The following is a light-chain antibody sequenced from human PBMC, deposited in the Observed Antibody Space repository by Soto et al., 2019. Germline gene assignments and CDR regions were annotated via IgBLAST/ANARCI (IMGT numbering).Light chain of an antibody. V-gene: IGKV1-9*01. CDR2: AAS. CDR3: QHYNSYSEA. J-gene: IGKJ1*01. Sequence: IQLTQSPSSLSASVVDRVTITCRASQGISSYLAWYQQKPGKAPKLLIYAASTLQSGVPSRFSGSGSGTEFTLTISSLQPDDFATYYCQHYNSYSEAFGQGTKVDIK. CDR1: QGISSY.